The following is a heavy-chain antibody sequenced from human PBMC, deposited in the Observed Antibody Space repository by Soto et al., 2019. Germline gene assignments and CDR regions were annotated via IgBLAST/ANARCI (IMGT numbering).Heavy chain of an antibody. V-gene: IGHV4-39*01. CDR1: VGSISSSSYY. J-gene: IGHJ6*03. CDR3: ARGQYCSDASCHFHYYYYMDV. CDR2: IYYSGST. D-gene: IGHD2-15*01. Sequence: QLQLQESGPGLVKPSETLSLTCTVSVGSISSSSYYWGGIRQPSGKGLEWIANIYYSGSTYYNPSLRSRVSISVDTSKNQFSLKLSSVTATDTAVYFCARGQYCSDASCHFHYYYYMDVWGKGTTVTVSS.